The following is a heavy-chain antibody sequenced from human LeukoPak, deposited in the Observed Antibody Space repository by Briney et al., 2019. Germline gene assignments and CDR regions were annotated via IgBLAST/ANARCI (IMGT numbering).Heavy chain of an antibody. D-gene: IGHD4-17*01. CDR1: GYTFTSYY. V-gene: IGHV1-2*02. CDR2: INPNSGGT. Sequence: ASVKVSCKASGYTFTSYYMRWVRQAPGQGLEWMGWINPNSGGTNYAQKFQGRVTMTRDTSISTAYMELSRLRSDDTAVYYCARDPLTTVTNWFDPWGQGTLVTVSS. CDR3: ARDPLTTVTNWFDP. J-gene: IGHJ5*02.